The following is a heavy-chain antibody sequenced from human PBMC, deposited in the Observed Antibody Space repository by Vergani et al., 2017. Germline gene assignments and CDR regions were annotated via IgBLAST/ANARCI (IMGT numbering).Heavy chain of an antibody. J-gene: IGHJ4*02. D-gene: IGHD3-22*01. CDR1: GGSISSSSYY. CDR2: IYYSGST. Sequence: QLQLQESGPGLVKPSETLSLTCTVSGGSISSSSYYWGWIRQPPGKGLEWIGSIYYSGSTYYNPSLKSRVTISVDTSKNQFSLKLSSETAADTAVYYCARVRTLYDSSGFLDYWGQGTLVTVSS. V-gene: IGHV4-39*07. CDR3: ARVRTLYDSSGFLDY.